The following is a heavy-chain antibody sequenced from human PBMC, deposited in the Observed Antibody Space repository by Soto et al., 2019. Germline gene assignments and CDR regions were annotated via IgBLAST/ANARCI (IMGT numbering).Heavy chain of an antibody. CDR3: AIPGSWYGGRSYYGMDV. V-gene: IGHV5-10-1*01. Sequence: GESLKISCRGSGYSFTSYWISWVRQMPGKGLEWMGRIDPSDSYTNYSPSFQGHVTISADKSISTAYLQWSSLKASDTAMYYCAIPGSWYGGRSYYGMDVWGQGTTVTVSS. CDR1: GYSFTSYW. J-gene: IGHJ6*02. D-gene: IGHD2-15*01. CDR2: IDPSDSYT.